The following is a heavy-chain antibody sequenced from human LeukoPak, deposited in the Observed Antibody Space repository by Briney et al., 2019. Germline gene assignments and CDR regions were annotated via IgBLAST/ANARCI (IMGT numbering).Heavy chain of an antibody. CDR3: ARDLDDYNGLPPFFQH. V-gene: IGHV3-23*01. CDR2: ISGGGSTT. D-gene: IGHD5-24*01. J-gene: IGHJ1*01. Sequence: PGGSLRLSCAASGFTFSNYAMSWVRQAPGKGLEWVSTISGGGSTTYSADSVKGRFTISRDNSKNILYLLMNSLRAEDTAAYFCARDLDDYNGLPPFFQHWGQGTLVTVSS. CDR1: GFTFSNYA.